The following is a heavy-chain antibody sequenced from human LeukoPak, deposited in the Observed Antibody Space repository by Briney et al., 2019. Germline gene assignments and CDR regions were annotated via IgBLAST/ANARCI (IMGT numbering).Heavy chain of an antibody. CDR2: IWYDGSNK. Sequence: PGRSLRLSCAASGFTFGSYGMHWVRQAPGKGLEWVTVIWYDGSNKYYADSVKGRFTISRDNSKDTLYLQMNSLGAEDTAVYYCARARHGILTGYYLDYWGQGTLVTVSS. CDR3: ARARHGILTGYYLDY. V-gene: IGHV3-33*01. CDR1: GFTFGSYG. D-gene: IGHD3-9*01. J-gene: IGHJ4*02.